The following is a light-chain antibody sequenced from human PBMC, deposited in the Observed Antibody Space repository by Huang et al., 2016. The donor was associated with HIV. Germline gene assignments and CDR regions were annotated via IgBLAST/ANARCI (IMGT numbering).Light chain of an antibody. CDR2: DVA. J-gene: IGKJ4*01. Sequence: PGQSASISCNSSQSLLQTDGNINLSWYLQKPGQPPQLLIYDVAHRFSGVPERITGSGSGTRFTLTVSRVEAGDVGIYYCAQNTEFPITFGGGTRVDFK. CDR3: AQNTEFPIT. CDR1: QSLLQTDGNIN. V-gene: IGKV2D-29*01.